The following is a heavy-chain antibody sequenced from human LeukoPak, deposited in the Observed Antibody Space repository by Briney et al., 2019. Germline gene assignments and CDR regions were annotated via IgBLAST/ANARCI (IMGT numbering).Heavy chain of an antibody. V-gene: IGHV3-74*01. J-gene: IGHJ4*02. D-gene: IGHD2/OR15-2a*01. CDR1: GNYL. Sequence: GGSLRLSCAASGNYLMHWFRQAPGQGLVWVSHINSDGSWTSYADSVKGRLTISKDTAKKTVYLQMNNQRAEDTAVYYCVGFYETYWGRGTLVSVS. CDR3: VGFYETY. CDR2: INSDGSWT.